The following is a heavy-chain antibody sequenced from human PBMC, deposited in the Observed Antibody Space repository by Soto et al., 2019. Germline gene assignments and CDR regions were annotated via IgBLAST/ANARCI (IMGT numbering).Heavy chain of an antibody. CDR3: ARVLKQWLPRAYSYYYGMDV. Sequence: QVQLVQSGAEVKKPGSSVNVSCKASGGTFSSYAISWVRQAPGQGLEWMGGIITIFGTANYAQKFQGRVTITADKSTSTAYMELSSLRSEDTAVYYCARVLKQWLPRAYSYYYGMDVCCQGTTVTVSS. D-gene: IGHD6-19*01. CDR2: IITIFGTA. CDR1: GGTFSSYA. J-gene: IGHJ6*02. V-gene: IGHV1-69*06.